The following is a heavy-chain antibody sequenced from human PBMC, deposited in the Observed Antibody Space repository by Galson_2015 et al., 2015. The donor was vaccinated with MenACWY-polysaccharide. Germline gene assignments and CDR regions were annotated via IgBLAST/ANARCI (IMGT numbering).Heavy chain of an antibody. Sequence: SLRLSCAASGFTFSSYGMHWVRQAPGKGLEWVAVISYDGSNKYYADSVKGRFTISRDNSKNTRYLQMNSLRAEDTAVYYCAKLPGSSSGVGVDYWGQGTLVTVSS. CDR1: GFTFSSYG. V-gene: IGHV3-30*18. CDR3: AKLPGSSSGVGVDY. J-gene: IGHJ4*02. CDR2: ISYDGSNK. D-gene: IGHD6-6*01.